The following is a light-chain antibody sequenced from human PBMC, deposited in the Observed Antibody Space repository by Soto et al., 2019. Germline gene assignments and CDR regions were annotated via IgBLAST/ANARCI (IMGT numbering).Light chain of an antibody. CDR1: QSINDW. CDR3: QQYNSYSYT. CDR2: RAS. Sequence: DIQMTQSPSTLPASVGDRVTIACRASQSINDWLAWYQQKPGKAPKLLIYRASNLQSGVPSRFSGSGSGTEFTLTISSLQPDDFATYYCQQYNSYSYTFGQGTKLEIK. J-gene: IGKJ2*01. V-gene: IGKV1-5*03.